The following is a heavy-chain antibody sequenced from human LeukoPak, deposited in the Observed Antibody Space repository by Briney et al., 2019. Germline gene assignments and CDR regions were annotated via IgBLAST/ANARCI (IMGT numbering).Heavy chain of an antibody. J-gene: IGHJ3*02. CDR1: GYSFTSYW. CDR3: ARSHKQYYDFWSGYPRI. V-gene: IGHV5-51*01. CDR2: IYPGDSDT. D-gene: IGHD3-3*01. Sequence: GESLKISCKGSGYSFTSYWIGWVRQTPGKGLEWMGIIYPGDSDTRYSPSFQGQVTISADKSISTAYLQWSSLKASDTAMYYCARSHKQYYDFWSGYPRIWGQGTMVTVSS.